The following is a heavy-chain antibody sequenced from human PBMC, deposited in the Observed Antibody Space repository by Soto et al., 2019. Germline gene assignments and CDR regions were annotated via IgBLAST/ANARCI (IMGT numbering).Heavy chain of an antibody. V-gene: IGHV1-18*01. J-gene: IGHJ4*02. CDR1: GYTFTSNG. Sequence: QVQLVQSGAEVKKPGTSVKVSCKASGYTFTSNGISWVRQAPGQGLEWMGWISTYNGNTNYAQKLQGRVTMTRDTSTSIAYMELRDLRRYVSIVYYHARDGYGYYCYWGQGSLVTVSS. CDR2: ISTYNGNT. D-gene: IGHD4-17*01. CDR3: ARDGYGYYCY.